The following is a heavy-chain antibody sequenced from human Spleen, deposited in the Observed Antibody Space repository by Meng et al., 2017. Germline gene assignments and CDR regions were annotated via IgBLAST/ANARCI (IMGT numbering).Heavy chain of an antibody. J-gene: IGHJ4*02. D-gene: IGHD2-21*01. CDR1: GGSFSADD. Sequence: QVQVPQWGAGLLKPSDTLSLTCAFYGGSFSADDWSWIRQPPGKGLEWLGQINHSGSTNDNPSLKSRVTISIDTSRNQLSLKLSSVTAADTAVYYCRLAYCMGDCVDYWGQGTLVTVSS. V-gene: IGHV4-34*01. CDR3: RLAYCMGDCVDY. CDR2: INHSGST.